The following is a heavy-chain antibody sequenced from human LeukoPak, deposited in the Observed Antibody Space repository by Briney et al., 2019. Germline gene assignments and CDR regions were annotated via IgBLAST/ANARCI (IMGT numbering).Heavy chain of an antibody. J-gene: IGHJ6*02. V-gene: IGHV4-61*02. CDR3: ARDHGVRHSYGPRYYYYGMDV. CDR1: GGSISSGSYY. CDR2: IYTSGST. Sequence: SETLSLTCTVSGGSISSGSYYWNWIRQPAGKGLEWIGRIYTSGSTNYNPSLKSRVTISVDTSKNQFSLKLSSVTAADTAVYYCARDHGVRHSYGPRYYYYGMDVWGQGTTVTVSS. D-gene: IGHD5-18*01.